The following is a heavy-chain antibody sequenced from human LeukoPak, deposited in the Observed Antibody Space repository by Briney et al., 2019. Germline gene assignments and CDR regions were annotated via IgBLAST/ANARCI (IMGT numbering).Heavy chain of an antibody. CDR1: GFTFSSSA. Sequence: PGGSLRLSCAASGFTFSSSAMSWVRQVPGKGLEWVSGISASGGSTYYADSVRGRFTISRDNSKNTLYLQMNSLRVEDTAVYYCAKEVHPPGYAYYYYYGMDVWGQGTTVTVSS. J-gene: IGHJ6*02. V-gene: IGHV3-23*01. CDR2: ISASGGST. D-gene: IGHD1-1*01. CDR3: AKEVHPPGYAYYYYYGMDV.